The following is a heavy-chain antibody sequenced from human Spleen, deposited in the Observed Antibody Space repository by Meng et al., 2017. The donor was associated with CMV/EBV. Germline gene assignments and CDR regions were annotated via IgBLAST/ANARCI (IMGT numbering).Heavy chain of an antibody. D-gene: IGHD3-3*01. CDR2: IFSGGGT. V-gene: IGHV3-66*02. J-gene: IGHJ4*02. Sequence: LSLTCAASDFTVSSNYMSWVRQAPGKGLEWVSVIFSGGGTYYADSVKGRFTISRDNSKNTLYLLMNSLRAEDTAVYYCAKRMGSYYDFWTGYCFDYWGQGTLVTVSS. CDR1: DFTVSSNY. CDR3: AKRMGSYYDFWTGYCFDY.